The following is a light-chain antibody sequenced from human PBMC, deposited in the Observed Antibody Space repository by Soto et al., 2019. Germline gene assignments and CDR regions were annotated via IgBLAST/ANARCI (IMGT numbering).Light chain of an antibody. J-gene: IGLJ2*01. Sequence: QSVLTQPPSVSAAPGQKVTISCSGSSSNIGDNYVSWYQQLPGTAPQLLIDDNNERPSGIPDRFSGSKSGTSATLDITGLQTGDEADYYCGTWDSSLRAVVFGGGTKLTVL. CDR1: SSNIGDNY. CDR2: DNN. V-gene: IGLV1-51*01. CDR3: GTWDSSLRAVV.